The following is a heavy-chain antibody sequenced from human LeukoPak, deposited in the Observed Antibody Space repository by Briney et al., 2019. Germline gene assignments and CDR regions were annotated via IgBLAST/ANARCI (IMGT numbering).Heavy chain of an antibody. Sequence: GGSLRLSCAVSGFTISSHGMHWVRQAPGKGPEWVAMIAYHGNTEYYGDSVKGRFTISRDNSKNTLYLQMDGLRAEDTAVYHCAKDWGSGGWYNYFDPWGQGTLVTVSS. CDR1: GFTISSHG. CDR3: AKDWGSGGWYNYFDP. V-gene: IGHV3-30*18. D-gene: IGHD6-19*01. J-gene: IGHJ5*02. CDR2: IAYHGNTE.